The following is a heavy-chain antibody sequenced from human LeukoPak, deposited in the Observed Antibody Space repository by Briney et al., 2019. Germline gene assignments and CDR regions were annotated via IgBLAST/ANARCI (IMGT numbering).Heavy chain of an antibody. Sequence: PGGSPRLSCAASGFTFSSYWMSWVRQAPGKGLQWVANIKQDGSEKYYVDSVKGRFTISRDNAKNSLSLQMNSLRAEDTAVYYCARYSSSWHAYDIWGQGTMATVSA. D-gene: IGHD6-13*01. V-gene: IGHV3-7*05. CDR1: GFTFSSYW. J-gene: IGHJ3*02. CDR2: IKQDGSEK. CDR3: ARYSSSWHAYDI.